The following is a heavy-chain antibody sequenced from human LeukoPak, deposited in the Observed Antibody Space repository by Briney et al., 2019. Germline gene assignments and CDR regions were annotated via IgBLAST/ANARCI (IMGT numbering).Heavy chain of an antibody. CDR2: IKQDGSEK. J-gene: IGHJ4*02. V-gene: IGHV3-7*01. CDR1: GFTFSSYW. D-gene: IGHD6-19*01. CDR3: ASRIAVAGTDHFDY. Sequence: GGSLRLSCAASGFTFSSYWMSWVRQAPGKGLEWVANIKQDGSEKYYVDSVKGRFTISRDNAKNSLYLQMNSLRAEDTAVYYCASRIAVAGTDHFDYWGQGTLVTVSS.